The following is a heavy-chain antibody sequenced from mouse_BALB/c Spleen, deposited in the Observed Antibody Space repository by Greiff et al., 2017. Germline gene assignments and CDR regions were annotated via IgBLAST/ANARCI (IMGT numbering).Heavy chain of an antibody. CDR3: ARDPFYGNYGDFGY. Sequence: QVQLQQSGAELAKPGASVKMSCKASGYTFTSYWMHWVKQRPGQGLEWIGYINPSTGYTEYNQKFKDKATLTADKSSSTAYMQLSSLTSEDSAVYYCARDPFYGNYGDFGYWGQGTLVTVSA. D-gene: IGHD2-1*01. CDR2: INPSTGYT. CDR1: GYTFTSYW. V-gene: IGHV1-7*01. J-gene: IGHJ3*01.